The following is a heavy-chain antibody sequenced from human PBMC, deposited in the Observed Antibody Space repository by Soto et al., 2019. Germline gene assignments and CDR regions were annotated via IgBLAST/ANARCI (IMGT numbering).Heavy chain of an antibody. Sequence: GGSLRLSCAASGFTVSSNYMSWVRQAPGRGLEWVSVIYSGGSTYYADSVKGRFTISRDNSKNTLYLQMNSLRAEDTAVYYCARIRGYSYGYYYYYYMDVWGKGTTVTVSS. CDR1: GFTVSSNY. V-gene: IGHV3-66*01. D-gene: IGHD5-18*01. J-gene: IGHJ6*03. CDR3: ARIRGYSYGYYYYYYMDV. CDR2: IYSGGST.